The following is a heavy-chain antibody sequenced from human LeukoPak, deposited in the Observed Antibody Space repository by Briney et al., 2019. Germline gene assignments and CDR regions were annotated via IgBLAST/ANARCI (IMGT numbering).Heavy chain of an antibody. V-gene: IGHV3-48*01. CDR1: GFTFSSYS. J-gene: IGHJ5*02. Sequence: PGGSLRLSFAASGFTFSSYSMNWVRQAPGKGLEWVSYISSSSSTKYYADSVKGRFTISRDNSKNTLYLQMNSLRAEDTAVYYCAKEFRIAPRSSLKSTWGQGTLVTVSS. D-gene: IGHD6-13*01. CDR3: AKEFRIAPRSSLKST. CDR2: ISSSSSTK.